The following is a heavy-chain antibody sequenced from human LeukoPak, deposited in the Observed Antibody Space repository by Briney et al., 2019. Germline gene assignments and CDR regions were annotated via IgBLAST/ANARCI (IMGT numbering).Heavy chain of an antibody. CDR1: GFTFNTYT. J-gene: IGHJ4*02. D-gene: IGHD5-12*01. V-gene: IGHV3-21*01. CDR2: ISIRSTYI. CDR3: ARVAPGYSGDDMVWYFDY. Sequence: PGGSLRLSCAASGFTFNTYTVSWVRQAPGKGLEWVASISIRSTYIYYADSVKGRFTVSRDNAMNSMYLQMNSLRADNTAMYFCARVAPGYSGDDMVWYFDYWGQGTLVTVSS.